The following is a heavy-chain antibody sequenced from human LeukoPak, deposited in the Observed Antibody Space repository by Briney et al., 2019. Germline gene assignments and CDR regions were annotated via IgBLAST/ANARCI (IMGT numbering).Heavy chain of an antibody. J-gene: IGHJ4*02. CDR3: ARVEDRDYVWGSYRLANY. V-gene: IGHV1-18*04. CDR1: GYTFASYG. Sequence: ASVKVSCKASGYTFASYGISWVRQAPGQGLEWMGWISAHNGNTNYAQKLQGRVTMTTDTSTSTAYMELRSLISDDTAVYYCARVEDRDYVWGSYRLANYWGQGTLVTVSS. CDR2: ISAHNGNT. D-gene: IGHD3-16*02.